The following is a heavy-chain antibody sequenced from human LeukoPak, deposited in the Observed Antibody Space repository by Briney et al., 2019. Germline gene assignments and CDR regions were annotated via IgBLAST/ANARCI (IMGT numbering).Heavy chain of an antibody. D-gene: IGHD4/OR15-4a*01. CDR2: VYYSGST. CDR1: GDSITSGAFY. Sequence: SETLSLTCNVSGDSITSGAFYWAWIRQSPGKGLEWIGNVYYSGSTQYNPSLRGRVSISMVKTKNQFSLNLNSVSVTDTAIYYCARRDYAAWFDPWGQGTLVTVSS. J-gene: IGHJ5*02. CDR3: ARRDYAAWFDP. V-gene: IGHV4-39*01.